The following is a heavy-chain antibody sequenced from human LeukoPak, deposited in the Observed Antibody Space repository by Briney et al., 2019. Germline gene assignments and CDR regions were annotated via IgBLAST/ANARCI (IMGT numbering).Heavy chain of an antibody. CDR1: GFTFSNAW. CDR3: ARGVDLVGELDY. V-gene: IGHV3-11*05. CDR2: ISSSSSYT. D-gene: IGHD1-26*01. J-gene: IGHJ4*02. Sequence: GGSLRLSCAASGFTFSNAWMSWVRQAPGKGLEWVSYISSSSSYTNYADSVKGRFTISRDNAKNSLYLQMNSLRAEDTAVYYWARGVDLVGELDYWGQGALVTVSS.